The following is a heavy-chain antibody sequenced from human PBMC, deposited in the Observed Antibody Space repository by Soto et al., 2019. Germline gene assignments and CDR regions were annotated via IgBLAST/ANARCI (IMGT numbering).Heavy chain of an antibody. CDR1: GYSYTSYW. CDR2: IYPGDSDI. CDR3: ARQLPYGGNSYYGMDV. J-gene: IGHJ6*02. V-gene: IGHV5-51*01. Sequence: GESLKISCKGSGYSYTSYWIGWVRQMPGKGLEWMGIIYPGDSDIRYSPSFQGQVTISADKSISTAYLQWSGLKASDTAIYYCARQLPYGGNSYYGMDVWGQGTTVTVSS. D-gene: IGHD2-15*01.